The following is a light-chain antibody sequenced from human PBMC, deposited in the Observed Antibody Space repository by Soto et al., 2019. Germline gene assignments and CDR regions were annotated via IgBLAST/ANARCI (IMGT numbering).Light chain of an antibody. J-gene: IGLJ2*01. CDR2: DVS. Sequence: QSALTQPASVSGSPGQSITISCTGTSSDVGGYNYVSWYQQHPGKAPKLMIYDVSNRPSGVSNRFSCSKSGNTASLTISRLQAEDEADYYCSSYTSSSTLVFGGGTKLTVL. CDR3: SSYTSSSTLV. CDR1: SSDVGGYNY. V-gene: IGLV2-14*01.